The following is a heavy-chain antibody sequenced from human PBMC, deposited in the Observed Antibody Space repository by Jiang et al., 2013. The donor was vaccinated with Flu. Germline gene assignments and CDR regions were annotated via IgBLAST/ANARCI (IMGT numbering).Heavy chain of an antibody. V-gene: IGHV3-23*02. J-gene: IGHJ4*02. CDR1: GFTFSSYV. Sequence: QLLESGGGVVQPGGSLRLSCAASGFTFSSYVMSWVRQAPGKGLEWVSSISGSGISTYYGDSVKGRFTISRDNSKNTLYLQMNSLRAEDTAVYYCTKGAYGVTASGVLDYWGQGTLVTVSS. CDR2: ISGSGIST. D-gene: IGHD3-16*01. CDR3: TKGAYGVTASGVLDY.